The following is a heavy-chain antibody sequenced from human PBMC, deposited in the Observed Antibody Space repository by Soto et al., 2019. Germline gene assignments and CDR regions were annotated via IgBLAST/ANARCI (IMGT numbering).Heavy chain of an antibody. J-gene: IGHJ6*02. D-gene: IGHD3-10*01. CDR2: ISAYNGNT. CDR1: GYTFTSYG. V-gene: IGHV1-18*01. CDR3: ARERITMVRGIITPFSYYYVMDV. Sequence: QVQLVQSGAEENNPWASVKVSCKASGYTFTSYGISWVRQAPGQGLEWMGCISAYNGNTNYAQTLQGRVTMPTATHTSRSYMELRRLRSGDTAVYYCARERITMVRGIITPFSYYYVMDVCGQGTTVTVSS.